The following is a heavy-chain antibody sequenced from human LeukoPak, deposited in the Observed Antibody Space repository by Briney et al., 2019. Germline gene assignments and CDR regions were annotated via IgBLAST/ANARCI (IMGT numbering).Heavy chain of an antibody. Sequence: GGSLRLSCAGSGFTFNNSWMHWVRQAPGKGLVWVSRINSDGTRSYADSVKGRFTISRDDAKNTLFLQMNSLRVEDTAVYFCASPRSGDRGGYHDPCDIWGQGTMVTVSS. V-gene: IGHV3-74*01. CDR1: GFTFNNSW. CDR3: ASPRSGDRGGYHDPCDI. D-gene: IGHD3-22*01. J-gene: IGHJ3*02. CDR2: INSDGTR.